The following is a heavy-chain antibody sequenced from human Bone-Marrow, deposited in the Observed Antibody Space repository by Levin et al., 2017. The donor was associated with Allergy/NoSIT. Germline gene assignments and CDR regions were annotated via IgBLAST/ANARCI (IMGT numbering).Heavy chain of an antibody. CDR1: GFTFSSYS. Sequence: GESLKISCAASGFTFSSYSMNWVRQAPGKGLEWVSYISSSSSTIYYADSVKGRFTISRDNAKNSLYLQMNSLRAEDTAVYYCARARSGVRVVGALYYFDYWGQGTLVTVSS. CDR2: ISSSSSTI. D-gene: IGHD1-26*01. CDR3: ARARSGVRVVGALYYFDY. V-gene: IGHV3-48*01. J-gene: IGHJ4*02.